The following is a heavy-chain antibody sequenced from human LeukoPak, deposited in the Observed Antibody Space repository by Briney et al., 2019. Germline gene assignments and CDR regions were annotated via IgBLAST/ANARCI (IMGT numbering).Heavy chain of an antibody. Sequence: PSETLSLTCTVSGGSISGSSHYWAWIRQPPGKGLEWIGSIYYSGSTYYNPSLKSRVTISVDTSKNQFSLKLSSVTAADTAVYYCARRTMVRAYYMDVWGKGTTVTVSS. V-gene: IGHV4-39*01. CDR1: GGSISGSSHY. CDR3: ARRTMVRAYYMDV. D-gene: IGHD3-10*01. J-gene: IGHJ6*03. CDR2: IYYSGST.